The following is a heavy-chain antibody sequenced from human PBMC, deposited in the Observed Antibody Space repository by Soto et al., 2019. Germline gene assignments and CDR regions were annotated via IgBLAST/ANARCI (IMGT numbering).Heavy chain of an antibody. J-gene: IGHJ6*02. CDR2: IIPMLGIA. V-gene: IGHV1-69*01. D-gene: IGHD3-22*01. Sequence: QVQLVQSGAEVKKPGSSVKVSCQASGGSFSDYAISWVRQAPGQGLEWLGGIIPMLGIADNEQKFQGRVTITADEYTSTAYMELSSLRSEDTAVYYCARDGDYYDSSGFQRDYHYYGMDVWGQGTTVTVAS. CDR3: ARDGDYYDSSGFQRDYHYYGMDV. CDR1: GGSFSDYA.